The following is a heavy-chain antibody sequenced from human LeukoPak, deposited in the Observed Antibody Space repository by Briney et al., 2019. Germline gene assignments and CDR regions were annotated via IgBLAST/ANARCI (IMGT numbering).Heavy chain of an antibody. CDR2: ISSSSTI. D-gene: IGHD4-17*01. J-gene: IGHJ4*02. V-gene: IGHV3-48*01. Sequence: GGSLRLSCAASGFTFSSYSMNWVRQAPGKGLEWVSYISSSSTIYYADSVKGRFTISRDNAKNSLYLQMNSLRAEDTAVYYCARGMMTTDDYWGQGTLVTVSS. CDR1: GFTFSSYS. CDR3: ARGMMTTDDY.